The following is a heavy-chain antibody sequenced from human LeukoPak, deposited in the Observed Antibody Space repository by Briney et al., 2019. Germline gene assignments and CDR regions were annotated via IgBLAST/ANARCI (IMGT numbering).Heavy chain of an antibody. J-gene: IGHJ4*02. CDR1: GFTFGDYA. D-gene: IGHD6-19*01. CDR3: AKGYSSGWSHYFDY. Sequence: GGSLRLSCTASGFTFGDYAMSWVRQAPGKGLEWVSAISGSGGSTYYADSVKGRFTISRDNSKNTLYLQMNSLRAEDTAVYYCAKGYSSGWSHYFDYWGQGTLVTVSS. CDR2: ISGSGGST. V-gene: IGHV3-23*01.